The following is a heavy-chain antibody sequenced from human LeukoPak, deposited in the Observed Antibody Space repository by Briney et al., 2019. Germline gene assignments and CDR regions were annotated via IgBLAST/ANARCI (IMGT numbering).Heavy chain of an antibody. J-gene: IGHJ5*02. Sequence: GESLKISCKGSGYSFSSYWIGWVRQMPGKGLEWMGIIYPADSDIRYSPSFQGQVTISADKSISTAYLQWNSLKASDTAMYYCARQEYCSGASCYTWFDPWGQGTLVTVSS. CDR2: IYPADSDI. CDR1: GYSFSSYW. CDR3: ARQEYCSGASCYTWFDP. D-gene: IGHD2-15*01. V-gene: IGHV5-51*01.